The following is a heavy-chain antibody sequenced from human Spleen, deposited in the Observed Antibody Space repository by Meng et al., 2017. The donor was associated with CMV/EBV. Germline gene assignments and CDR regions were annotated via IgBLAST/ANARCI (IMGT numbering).Heavy chain of an antibody. CDR2: ISAYNGNT. CDR3: ASTEVGATGDGDY. V-gene: IGHV1-2*02. D-gene: IGHD1-26*01. Sequence: ASVKVSCKASGYTFTGYFMHWVRQAPGQGLEWMGWISAYNGNTNYAQKFQGRVTMTRNTSISTAYMELSSLRSEDTAVYYCASTEVGATGDGDYWGQGTLVTVSS. J-gene: IGHJ4*02. CDR1: GYTFTGYF.